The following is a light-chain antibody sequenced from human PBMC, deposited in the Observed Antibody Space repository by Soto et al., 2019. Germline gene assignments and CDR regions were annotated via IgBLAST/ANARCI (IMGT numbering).Light chain of an antibody. CDR1: KAISSW. CDR2: NAS. J-gene: IGKJ1*01. CDR3: QHYNSYSEA. Sequence: DIQMPQSPSTWRGSVGDRVTITCRASKAISSWLAWCQQKPGKAPKLLIYNASTLKSGVPSRFSGSGSGTEFTLTISSLQPDDFATYYCQHYNSYSEAFGQGTKVDVK. V-gene: IGKV1-5*03.